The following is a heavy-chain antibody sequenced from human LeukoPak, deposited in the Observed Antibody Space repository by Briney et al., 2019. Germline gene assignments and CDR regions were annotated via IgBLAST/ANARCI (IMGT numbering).Heavy chain of an antibody. CDR2: ISSSSSTI. Sequence: PGGSLRLSCAASGFTFSSYSMNWVRQAPGKGLEWVSYISSSSSTIYYADSVKGRFTISRDNAKNSLYLQMNSLRAEDTAVCYCARDTVGGWYDYWGQGTLVTVSS. CDR3: ARDTVGGWYDY. D-gene: IGHD6-19*01. CDR1: GFTFSSYS. V-gene: IGHV3-48*01. J-gene: IGHJ4*02.